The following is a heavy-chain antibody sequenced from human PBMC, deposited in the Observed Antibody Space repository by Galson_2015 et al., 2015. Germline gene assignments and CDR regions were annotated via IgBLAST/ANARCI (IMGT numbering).Heavy chain of an antibody. CDR3: ARYPTGTASVNWFDP. CDR1: GGSFSGYY. J-gene: IGHJ5*02. Sequence: ETLSLTCAVYGGSFSGYYWSWIRQPPGKGLEWIGYIYYSGSTNYNPSLRSRVTISVDTSKNQFSLKLSSVTAADTAVYYCARYPTGTASVNWFDPWGQGTLVTVSS. CDR2: IYYSGST. V-gene: IGHV4-59*01. D-gene: IGHD1-1*01.